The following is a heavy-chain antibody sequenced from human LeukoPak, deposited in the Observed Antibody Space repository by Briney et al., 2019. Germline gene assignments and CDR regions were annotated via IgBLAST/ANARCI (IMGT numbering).Heavy chain of an antibody. CDR2: IKQDGSEK. V-gene: IGHV3-7*01. CDR3: ARGQVVLATSYYYYMDV. J-gene: IGHJ6*03. D-gene: IGHD2-2*01. CDR1: GFTFSSYW. Sequence: GGSLRLSCAASGFTFSSYWMSWVRQAPGKGREWVANIKQDGSEKYYVDSVKGRFTISRDNAKNSLYLQMNSLRAEDTAVYYCARGQVVLATSYYYYMDVWGKGTTVTVSS.